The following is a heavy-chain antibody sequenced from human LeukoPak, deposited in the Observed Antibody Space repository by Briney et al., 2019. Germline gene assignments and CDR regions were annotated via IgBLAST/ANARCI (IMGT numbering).Heavy chain of an antibody. CDR1: GFTVSSNY. Sequence: PGGSLRLSCAASGFTVSSNYMSWIRQAPGKGLEWVSVIYSDGSTYYADSVKGRFTISRDNSKNTLYLQMNSLRAEGTAAYYCARVINYFWSGYNWFDPWGQGTLVTVSS. D-gene: IGHD3-3*01. CDR2: IYSDGST. J-gene: IGHJ5*02. CDR3: ARVINYFWSGYNWFDP. V-gene: IGHV3-53*01.